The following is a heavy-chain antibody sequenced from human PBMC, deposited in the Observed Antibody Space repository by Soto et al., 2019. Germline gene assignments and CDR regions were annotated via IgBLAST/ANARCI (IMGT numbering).Heavy chain of an antibody. V-gene: IGHV2-26*01. CDR1: GFSLGSDAMG. J-gene: IGHJ4*02. CDR2: IFSGRDR. D-gene: IGHD5-12*01. CDR3: AREVAGSSRYDS. Sequence: QVTLKESGPVLVTPTETLTLTCTVSGFSLGSDAMGVAWIRQPPGKALEWLAHIFSGRDRGYRTSLKSRLTNSKDTSKSQVVLTMTILDPVDTATYYCAREVAGSSRYDSWGQGTLVTVSS.